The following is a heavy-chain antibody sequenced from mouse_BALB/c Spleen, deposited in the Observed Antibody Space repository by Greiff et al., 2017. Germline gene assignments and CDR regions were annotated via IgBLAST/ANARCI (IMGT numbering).Heavy chain of an antibody. CDR2: ISSGSSTI. J-gene: IGHJ3*01. V-gene: IGHV5-17*02. Sequence: EVHLVESGGGLVQPGGSRKLSCAASGFTFSSFGMHWVRQAPEKGLEWVAYISSGSSTIYYADTVKGRFTISRDNPKNTLFLQMTSLRSEDTAMYYCAREGYYGSNSWFAYWGQGTLVTVSA. CDR3: AREGYYGSNSWFAY. CDR1: GFTFSSFG. D-gene: IGHD1-1*01.